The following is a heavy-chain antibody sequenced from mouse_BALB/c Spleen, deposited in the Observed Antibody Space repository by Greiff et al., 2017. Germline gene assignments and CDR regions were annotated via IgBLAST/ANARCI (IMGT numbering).Heavy chain of an antibody. J-gene: IGHJ4*01. Sequence: DVKLVEPGGGLVQPGGSLKLSCAASGFTFSSYAMSWVRQTPEKRLEWVASISSGGSTYYPDSVKGRFTISRDNARNILYLQMSSLRSEDTAMYYCARGGVYDGYLYAMDYWGQGTSVTVSS. CDR2: ISSGGST. CDR3: ARGGVYDGYLYAMDY. CDR1: GFTFSSYA. V-gene: IGHV5-6-5*01. D-gene: IGHD2-3*01.